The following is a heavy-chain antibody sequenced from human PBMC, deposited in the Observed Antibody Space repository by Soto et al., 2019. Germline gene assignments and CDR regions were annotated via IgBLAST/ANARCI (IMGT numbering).Heavy chain of an antibody. CDR3: ARASPPQYDFWSGSEKFDY. J-gene: IGHJ4*02. V-gene: IGHV1-46*01. D-gene: IGHD3-3*01. CDR1: GYTFTSYY. Sequence: ASVKVSCKASGYTFTSYYMHWVRQAPGQGLEWMGIINPSGGSTSYAQKFQGRVTMTRDTSTSTVYMELSSLRSEDTAVYYCARASPPQYDFWSGSEKFDYWGQGTLVTVYS. CDR2: INPSGGST.